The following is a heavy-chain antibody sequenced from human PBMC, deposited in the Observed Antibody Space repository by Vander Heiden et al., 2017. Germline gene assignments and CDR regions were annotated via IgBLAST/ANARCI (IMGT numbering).Heavy chain of an antibody. J-gene: IGHJ1*01. CDR2: ISGSGGST. CDR1: GFTFSSSA. D-gene: IGHD3-22*01. CDR3: AKDTYYYDSSGYQCFQH. Sequence: ELQLLESGGGLVQPGAALRLSSAASGFTFSSSAMSWVRQAPGKGLEWISAISGSGGSTYYADSVKGRFTISRDNSKNTLYLQMNSLRAEDTAVYYCAKDTYYYDSSGYQCFQHWGQGTLVTVSS. V-gene: IGHV3-23*01.